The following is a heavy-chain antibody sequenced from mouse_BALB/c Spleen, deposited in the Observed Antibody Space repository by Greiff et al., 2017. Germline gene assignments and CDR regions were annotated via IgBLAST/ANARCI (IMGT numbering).Heavy chain of an antibody. V-gene: IGHV5-9-4*01. J-gene: IGHJ4*01. CDR1: GFTFSSYA. CDR2: ISSGGSYT. Sequence: EVQLVESGGGLVKPGGSLKLSCAASGFTFSSYAMSWVRQSPEKRLEWVAEISSGGSYTYYPDTVTGRFTISRDNAKNTLYLEMSSLRSEDTAMYYCARDGTLYAMDYWGQGTSVTVSS. D-gene: IGHD4-1*01. CDR3: ARDGTLYAMDY.